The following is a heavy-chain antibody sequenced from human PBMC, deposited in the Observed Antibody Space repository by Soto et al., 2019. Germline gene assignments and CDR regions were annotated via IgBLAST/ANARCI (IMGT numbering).Heavy chain of an antibody. Sequence: QVQLVQSGAEVRKPGASVKVSCKASGYTFTNYAMHWVRQAPGQGLEWMGWINAGNGNTKYSQKFQGRVTITRDTSASTTEMELASLRSEDTAVYYCARLGVEAVAADNWGQGTLVTVSS. V-gene: IGHV1-3*01. CDR2: INAGNGNT. J-gene: IGHJ4*02. CDR3: ARLGVEAVAADN. CDR1: GYTFTNYA. D-gene: IGHD6-19*01.